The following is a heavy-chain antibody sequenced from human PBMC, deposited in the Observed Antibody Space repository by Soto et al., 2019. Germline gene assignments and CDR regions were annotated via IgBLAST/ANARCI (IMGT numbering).Heavy chain of an antibody. D-gene: IGHD3-10*01. Sequence: QVQLQESGPGLVKPSQTLSLTCTVSGGSINSGLYYWTWIRQHPGKGLEWIGYIYSRRNTFYTPSLKSCVDMAVDASKKQFSLRVNSVAAADSAVYYCARARPGSYFGVEYWGQGTLVTVSS. CDR3: ARARPGSYFGVEY. CDR2: IYSRRNT. J-gene: IGHJ4*02. V-gene: IGHV4-31*03. CDR1: GGSINSGLYY.